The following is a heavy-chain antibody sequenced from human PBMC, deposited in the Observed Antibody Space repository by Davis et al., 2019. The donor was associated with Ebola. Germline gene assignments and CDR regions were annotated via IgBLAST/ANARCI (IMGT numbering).Heavy chain of an antibody. CDR2: IRSKANSYAT. J-gene: IGHJ6*02. D-gene: IGHD5-24*01. CDR1: GFTFSGSA. V-gene: IGHV3-73*01. Sequence: GGSLRLSCAASGFTFSGSAMHWVRQASGKGLAWVGRIRSKANSYATAYAASVKGRFTISRDDSKNTAYLQMNSLKTEDTAVYYCTRRDGGMDVWVQGTTVTVSS. CDR3: TRRDGGMDV.